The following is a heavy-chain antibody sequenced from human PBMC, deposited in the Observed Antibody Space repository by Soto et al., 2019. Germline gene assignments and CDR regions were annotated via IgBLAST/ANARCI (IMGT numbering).Heavy chain of an antibody. D-gene: IGHD3-22*01. J-gene: IGHJ4*02. CDR1: GGSISSGGYY. Sequence: SETLSLTCTVSGGSISSGGYYWSWIRQPPGKGLEWIGYIYYSGSTYYNPSLKSRVTISVDTSKNQFSLKPSSVTAADTAVYYCARGDHYYDSSGYTTFDYWGQGTLVTVSS. CDR2: IYYSGST. V-gene: IGHV4-30-4*01. CDR3: ARGDHYYDSSGYTTFDY.